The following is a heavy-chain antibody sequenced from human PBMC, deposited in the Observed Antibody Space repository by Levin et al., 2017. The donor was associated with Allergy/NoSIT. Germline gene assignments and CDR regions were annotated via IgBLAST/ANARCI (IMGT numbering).Heavy chain of an antibody. D-gene: IGHD3-3*01. J-gene: IGHJ6*03. CDR1: GYTFTGYY. CDR2: INPNSGDT. CDR3: ARGDFSRDYYYMDV. Sequence: PGESLKISCKASGYTFTGYYMHWVRQAPGQGLEWMGRINPNSGDTNYPQKFQGRVTMTRDTSISTAYMELSSLRSDDTAVYYCARGDFSRDYYYMDVWGKGTTVIVSS. V-gene: IGHV1-2*06.